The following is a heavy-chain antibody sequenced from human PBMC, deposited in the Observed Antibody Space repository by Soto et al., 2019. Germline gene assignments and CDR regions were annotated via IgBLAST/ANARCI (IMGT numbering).Heavy chain of an antibody. V-gene: IGHV6-1*01. Sequence: QTLSLTCAISGDSVSSNIAARNWVRQSPSRGLEWLGRTKYRSKWYTDYATSVKSRISINPDTSKNQVSLQLNSVTPEDTAVYYCAREGSSTWTYYFGFWGQGILVTVSS. CDR2: TKYRSKWYT. J-gene: IGHJ4*02. D-gene: IGHD6-13*01. CDR1: GDSVSSNIAA. CDR3: AREGSSTWTYYFGF.